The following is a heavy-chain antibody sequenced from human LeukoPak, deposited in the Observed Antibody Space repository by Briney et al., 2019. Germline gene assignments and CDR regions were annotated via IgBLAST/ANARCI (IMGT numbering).Heavy chain of an antibody. CDR2: IYYSGSN. V-gene: IGHV4-39*07. J-gene: IGHJ4*02. D-gene: IGHD3-22*01. CDR3: ARVGGSTMIRY. CDR1: GGSISSSSYY. Sequence: SETLSLTCTVSGGSISSSSYYWGWIRQPPGKGLEWIGSIYYSGSNYYNPSLKSRVTISVDTSKNQFSLKLSSVTAADTAVYYCARVGGSTMIRYWGQGTLVTVSS.